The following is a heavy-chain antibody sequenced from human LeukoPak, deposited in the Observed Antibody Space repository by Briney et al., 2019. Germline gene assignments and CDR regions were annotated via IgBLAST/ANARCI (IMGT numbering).Heavy chain of an antibody. J-gene: IGHJ4*02. CDR3: ARALRGFDY. CDR1: GFTFSSYG. V-gene: IGHV3-33*01. D-gene: IGHD3-10*01. CDR2: IWYDGSNK. Sequence: GRSLRPSCAASGFTFSSYGMHWVRQAPGKGLEWVAVIWYDGSNKYYADSVKGRFTISRDNSKNTLYLQMNSLRAEDTAVYYCARALRGFDYWGQGTLVTVSS.